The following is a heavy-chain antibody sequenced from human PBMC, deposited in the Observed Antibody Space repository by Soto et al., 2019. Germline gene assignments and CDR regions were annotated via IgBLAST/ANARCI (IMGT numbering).Heavy chain of an antibody. CDR3: ARDLQYRYYYYYYGMDV. Sequence: GGSLRLSCAASGFTFGNFAMHWIRQAPGKGPEWVSVISYDGSNKYYADSVKGRFTISRDNSKNTLYLQMNSLRAEDTAVYYCARDLQYRYYYYYYGMDVWGQGTTVTVSS. CDR2: ISYDGSNK. CDR1: GFTFGNFA. D-gene: IGHD4-4*01. J-gene: IGHJ6*02. V-gene: IGHV3-30*01.